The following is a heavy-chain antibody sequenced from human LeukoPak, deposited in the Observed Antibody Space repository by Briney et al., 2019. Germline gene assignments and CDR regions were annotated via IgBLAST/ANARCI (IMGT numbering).Heavy chain of an antibody. V-gene: IGHV3-53*01. CDR1: GFTVSSNY. D-gene: IGHD5-18*01. CDR3: ASSDTAMVTYNY. J-gene: IGHJ4*02. CDR2: IYSGGST. Sequence: PGGSLRLSCAASGFTVSSNYMSWVRQAPGKGLEWVSVIYSGGSTYYADSVKGRFTISRDNSKNTLYLQMNSLRAEDTAVYYCASSDTAMVTYNYWGQGTLVTVSS.